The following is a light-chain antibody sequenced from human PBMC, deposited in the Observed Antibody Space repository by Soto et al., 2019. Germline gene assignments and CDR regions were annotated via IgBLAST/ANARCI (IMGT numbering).Light chain of an antibody. CDR2: DAY. J-gene: IGKJ1*01. V-gene: IGKV3-15*01. Sequence: IVLTQPPATLPLPQGEKATLSCRPSQSVSSSLAWYQQKPGQAPRLFIYDAYTRATGIPARFSGSGSGTEFTPTISSLQSEDFAVYYCQQYNNWPPFTFGQGTKVEIK. CDR1: QSVSSS. CDR3: QQYNNWPPFT.